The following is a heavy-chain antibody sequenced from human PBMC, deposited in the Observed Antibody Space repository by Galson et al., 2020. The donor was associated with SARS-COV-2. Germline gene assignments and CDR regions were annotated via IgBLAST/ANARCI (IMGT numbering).Heavy chain of an antibody. CDR1: GFTFSSYA. Sequence: GESLKISCSASGFTFSSYAMHWVRQAPGKGLEHVSSVNSNGATTYYADSVKGRFTISRDNSKNTLYLQMSSLRPEDTAVYYCVKDLYSSRWYGAFDIWGQGTMVTVSS. D-gene: IGHD6-19*01. CDR3: VKDLYSSRWYGAFDI. J-gene: IGHJ3*02. V-gene: IGHV3-64D*08. CDR2: VNSNGATT.